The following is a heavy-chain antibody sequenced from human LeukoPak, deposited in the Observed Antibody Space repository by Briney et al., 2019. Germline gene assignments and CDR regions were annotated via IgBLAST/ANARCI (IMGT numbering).Heavy chain of an antibody. Sequence: GGSLRLSCAASGFTFSSYSMHWVRQAPGKGLEWVAFIRYDGSNKYYADSVKGRFTISRDNSKNTLYLQMNSLRAEDTAVYYCAKDVDFWSGYPYYFDYWGQGTLVTVSS. J-gene: IGHJ4*02. CDR1: GFTFSSYS. V-gene: IGHV3-30*02. CDR3: AKDVDFWSGYPYYFDY. CDR2: IRYDGSNK. D-gene: IGHD3-3*01.